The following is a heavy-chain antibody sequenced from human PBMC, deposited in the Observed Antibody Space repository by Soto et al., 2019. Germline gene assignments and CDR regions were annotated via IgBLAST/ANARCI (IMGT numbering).Heavy chain of an antibody. CDR1: GFTFSSYG. V-gene: IGHV3-30*18. CDR2: ISYDGSNK. D-gene: IGHD3-10*01. J-gene: IGHJ6*02. Sequence: QVQLVESGGGVVQPGRSLRLSCAASGFTFSSYGMHWVRQAPGKGLEWVAVISYDGSNKYYADSVKGRFTISRDNSKNTLYLQMNSLRAEDTAVYYCAKYYGSGSYSGMDAWGQGTTVTVSS. CDR3: AKYYGSGSYSGMDA.